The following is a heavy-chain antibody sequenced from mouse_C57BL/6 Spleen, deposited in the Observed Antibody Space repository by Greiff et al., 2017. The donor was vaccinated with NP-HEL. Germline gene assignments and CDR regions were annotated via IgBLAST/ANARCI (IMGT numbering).Heavy chain of an antibody. V-gene: IGHV1-59*01. CDR1: GYTFTSYW. Sequence: QVQLQQPGAELVRPGTSVKLSCKASGYTFTSYWMHWVKQRPGQGLEWIGVIDPSDSYTNYNQKFKGKATLTVDTSSSTAYMQLSSLTSEDSAVYYCAREGDGNFYAMDYWDQGTSVTVSS. D-gene: IGHD2-1*01. CDR2: IDPSDSYT. J-gene: IGHJ4*01. CDR3: AREGDGNFYAMDY.